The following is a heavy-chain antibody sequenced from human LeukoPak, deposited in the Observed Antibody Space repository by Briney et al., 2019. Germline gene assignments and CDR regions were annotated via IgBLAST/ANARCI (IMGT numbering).Heavy chain of an antibody. CDR1: GFTFSNAW. Sequence: GGSLRLSCAASGFTFSNAWMSWVRQAPGKGLEWVGRIKSKTDGGTTDYAAPVKGRFTISRDDSKNTLYLQMNSLKTEDTAVYYCTAELRYFDCTLSDYWGQGTLVTVSS. CDR2: IKSKTDGGTT. V-gene: IGHV3-15*01. J-gene: IGHJ4*02. CDR3: TAELRYFDCTLSDY. D-gene: IGHD3-9*01.